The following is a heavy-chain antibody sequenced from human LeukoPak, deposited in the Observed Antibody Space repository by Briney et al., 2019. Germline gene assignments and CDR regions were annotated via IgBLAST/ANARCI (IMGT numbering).Heavy chain of an antibody. CDR3: ARSGYSGSYGDYYYYYYYMDV. J-gene: IGHJ6*03. CDR2: IYTSGST. D-gene: IGHD1-26*01. CDR1: GGSISSGSYY. Sequence: SETLSLTCTVSGGSISSGSYYWSWLRQPVGKGLEWIGRIYTSGSTNYNPSLKSRVTISVDTSKNQFSLKLSSVTAADTAVYYCARSGYSGSYGDYYYYYYYMDVWGKGTTVTVSS. V-gene: IGHV4-61*02.